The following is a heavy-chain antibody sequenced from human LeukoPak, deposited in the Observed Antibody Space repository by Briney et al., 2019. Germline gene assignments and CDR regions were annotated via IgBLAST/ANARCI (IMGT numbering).Heavy chain of an antibody. CDR1: GGSISSSSYY. CDR2: IYYSGST. V-gene: IGHV4-39*07. J-gene: IGHJ4*02. D-gene: IGHD5-18*01. Sequence: SSETLSLTCTVSGGSISSSSYYWGWIRQPPGKGLEWIGSIYYSGSTNHNPSLKSRVTISVDTSKNQFSLKLSSVTAADTAVYYCARLNVDTTMAHDYWGQGTLVTVSS. CDR3: ARLNVDTTMAHDY.